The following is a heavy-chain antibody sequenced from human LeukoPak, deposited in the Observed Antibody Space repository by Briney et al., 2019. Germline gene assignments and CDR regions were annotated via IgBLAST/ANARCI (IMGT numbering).Heavy chain of an antibody. CDR2: IYPDDSDT. CDR3: ARQWFGELSHFDY. V-gene: IGHV5-51*01. Sequence: GESLKISCKHSEYSFPNYCIGWVRQMPGKGLEWMGIIYPDDSDTRYSPSFQGQVTISADKSISTAYLQWSSLKASDTAMYYCARQWFGELSHFDYWGQGTLVTVSS. J-gene: IGHJ4*02. CDR1: EYSFPNYC. D-gene: IGHD3-10*01.